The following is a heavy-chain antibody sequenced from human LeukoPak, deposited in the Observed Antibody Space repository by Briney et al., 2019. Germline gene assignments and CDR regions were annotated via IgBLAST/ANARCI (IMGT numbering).Heavy chain of an antibody. J-gene: IGHJ5*02. Sequence: DSVKVSCKASGYTFTSYDINWVRQATGPGLEWMGWMNPNSGNTGYAQKFQGRVTMIRNTSISTAYMELSSLRSEDTAVYYCARGGYCDLNWFDPWGQGTLVTVSS. V-gene: IGHV1-8*01. CDR3: ARGGYCDLNWFDP. CDR1: GYTFTSYD. D-gene: IGHD3-3*01. CDR2: MNPNSGNT.